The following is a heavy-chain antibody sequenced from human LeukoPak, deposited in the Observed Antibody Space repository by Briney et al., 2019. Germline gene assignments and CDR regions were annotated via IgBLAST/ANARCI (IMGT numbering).Heavy chain of an antibody. J-gene: IGHJ5*02. Sequence: GGSLRLACVASGFTFSSYNMIWVRQAPGKGLEWVSGLSGSGRATYYVHSVKGRFTISRENSKNMMFLEMTSLRVDDTAVYYCARQRVMLTGTGGTWIDPWGQGTLVTVSS. V-gene: IGHV3-23*05. CDR3: ARQRVMLTGTGGTWIDP. CDR1: GFTFSSYN. CDR2: LSGSGRAT. D-gene: IGHD3-9*01.